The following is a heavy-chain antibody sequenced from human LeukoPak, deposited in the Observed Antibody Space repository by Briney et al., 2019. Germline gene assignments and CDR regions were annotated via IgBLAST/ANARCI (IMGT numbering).Heavy chain of an antibody. D-gene: IGHD5-12*01. CDR1: GYSITSAYY. CDR3: ARESVATNFDY. Sequence: SETLSLTCTVSGYSITSAYYWGWIRQPPGKGLEWIGSFFLKGSTYYNPSLKSRVTISVDTSKNQFSLKLSSVTAADTAVYYCARESVATNFDYWGQGTLVTVSS. J-gene: IGHJ4*02. V-gene: IGHV4-38-2*02. CDR2: FFLKGST.